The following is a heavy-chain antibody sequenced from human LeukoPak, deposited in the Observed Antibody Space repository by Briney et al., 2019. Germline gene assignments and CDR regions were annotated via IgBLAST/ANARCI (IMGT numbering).Heavy chain of an antibody. V-gene: IGHV3-7*01. CDR2: IKGDGSDE. CDR1: GFTFSSYW. J-gene: IGHJ4*02. D-gene: IGHD3-3*01. CDR3: ARAANYDFWSGYYDVTMLAPLDY. Sequence: GGSLRLSCAASGFTFSSYWMTWVRQAPGKGLEWVANIKGDGSDEYYVDSVKGRFTISRDNAKNSLYLQMNSLRAEDTAVYYCARAANYDFWSGYYDVTMLAPLDYWGQGTLVTVSS.